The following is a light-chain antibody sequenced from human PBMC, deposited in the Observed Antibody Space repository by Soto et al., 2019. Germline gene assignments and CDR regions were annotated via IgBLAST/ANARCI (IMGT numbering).Light chain of an antibody. CDR1: QHVPNY. V-gene: IGKV3-11*01. J-gene: IGKJ2*02. Sequence: EIVLTQSPPTLSLPLGERAILSCRASQHVPNYLAWYQQKPGQPPRLLIYDISNRATGIPARFSGSGSGTYFTLTINSLQPEDSAVYYCHQRNSWPRSTFGQGTKLQIK. CDR3: HQRNSWPRST. CDR2: DIS.